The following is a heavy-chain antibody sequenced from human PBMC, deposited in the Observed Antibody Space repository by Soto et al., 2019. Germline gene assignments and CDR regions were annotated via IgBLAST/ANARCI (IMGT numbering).Heavy chain of an antibody. CDR3: ARDGDSGGNDY. J-gene: IGHJ4*02. D-gene: IGHD2-15*01. Sequence: EVQLLESGGGLVQSGGSLRLSCAASGFTISSYAMSWVRQAPGKGLEWVSTISLSGGSTYYADSVEGRFTISRDNSKNTLYMQMNSLRAEDTAVYYCARDGDSGGNDYWGQGTLVTVSS. CDR1: GFTISSYA. V-gene: IGHV3-23*01. CDR2: ISLSGGST.